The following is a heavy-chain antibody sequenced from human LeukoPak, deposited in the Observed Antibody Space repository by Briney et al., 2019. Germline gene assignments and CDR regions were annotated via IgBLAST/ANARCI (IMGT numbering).Heavy chain of an antibody. D-gene: IGHD3-16*01. J-gene: IGHJ4*02. CDR1: GFTFEDYE. CDR2: ISWNSGSI. Sequence: GGSLRLSCAASGFTFEDYEMHWVRQAPGKGLEWVSGISWNSGSIGYADSVKGRFTISRDNAKSSLYLQMSSLKTEDMALYYCSNLGTFWGQGTLVTVSS. CDR3: SNLGTF. V-gene: IGHV3-9*03.